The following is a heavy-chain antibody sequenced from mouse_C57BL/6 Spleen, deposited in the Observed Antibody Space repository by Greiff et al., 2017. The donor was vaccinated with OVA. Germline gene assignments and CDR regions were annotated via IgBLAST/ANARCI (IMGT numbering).Heavy chain of an antibody. J-gene: IGHJ2*01. CDR1: GFTFSSYT. CDR2: ISGGGGNT. CDR3: ARQGDYYGSSFFDD. Sequence: EVKLMESGGGLVKPGGSLKLSCAASGFTFSSYTMSWVRQTPEKRLEWVATISGGGGNTYYPDSVKGRFTISRDNAKNTLYLQMSSLRSEDTALYYCARQGDYYGSSFFDDWGQGTTLTVSS. D-gene: IGHD1-1*01. V-gene: IGHV5-9*01.